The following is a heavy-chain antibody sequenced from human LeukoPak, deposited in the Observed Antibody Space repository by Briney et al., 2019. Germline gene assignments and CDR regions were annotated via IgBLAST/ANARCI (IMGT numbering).Heavy chain of an antibody. Sequence: ASVKVSCKASGYTFTDYFMHWVRQVPGQGLEWMGCINVYIGGAHYAQKFQGRLSVTRDTSINTLYMELNSLRSDDTAVYYCARSLSSGYYYPGWDWGQGTLVTVSS. CDR1: GYTFTDYF. V-gene: IGHV1-2*02. J-gene: IGHJ4*02. CDR3: ARSLSSGYYYPGWD. CDR2: INVYIGGA. D-gene: IGHD3-22*01.